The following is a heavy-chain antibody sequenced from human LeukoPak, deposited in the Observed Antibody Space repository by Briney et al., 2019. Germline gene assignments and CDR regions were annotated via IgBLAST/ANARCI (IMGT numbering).Heavy chain of an antibody. CDR3: ASSEAVAGTGNFDY. Sequence: PGGSLRLSCAASGFTVSRNYMSWVRQAPGKGLEWVSVIYSGGSTYYADSVKGRFTVSRDNSKNTLYLQMNSLRAEDTAVYYCASSEAVAGTGNFDYWGQETLVTVSS. V-gene: IGHV3-53*01. J-gene: IGHJ4*02. CDR1: GFTVSRNY. D-gene: IGHD6-19*01. CDR2: IYSGGST.